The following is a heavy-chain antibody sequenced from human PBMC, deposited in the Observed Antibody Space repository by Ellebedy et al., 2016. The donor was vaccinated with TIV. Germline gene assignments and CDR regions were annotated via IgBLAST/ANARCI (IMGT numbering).Heavy chain of an antibody. CDR3: AKDHGSRENWYFDL. CDR1: EFSFSNYV. D-gene: IGHD5-24*01. J-gene: IGHJ2*01. V-gene: IGHV3-30*18. Sequence: GGSLRLXCAASEFSFSNYVMHWVRQAPGKGLEWVALISYDGRDTDHADSVKGRFTISRDNSKDTLYLQMSSLRPEDTAVYYCAKDHGSRENWYFDLWGRGTLVTVSS. CDR2: ISYDGRDT.